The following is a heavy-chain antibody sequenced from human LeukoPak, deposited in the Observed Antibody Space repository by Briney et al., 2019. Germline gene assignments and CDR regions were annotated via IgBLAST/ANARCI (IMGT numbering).Heavy chain of an antibody. D-gene: IGHD6-13*01. CDR3: ARDKGSSWYNWFDP. V-gene: IGHV3-30*02. Sequence: GESLRLSCAASGFTFSSYGMHWVRQAPGKGLEWVAFIRYDGSNKYYADSVKGRFTISRDNSKNTLYLQMSSLRAEDTAVYYCARDKGSSWYNWFDPWGQGTLVTVSS. CDR1: GFTFSSYG. J-gene: IGHJ5*02. CDR2: IRYDGSNK.